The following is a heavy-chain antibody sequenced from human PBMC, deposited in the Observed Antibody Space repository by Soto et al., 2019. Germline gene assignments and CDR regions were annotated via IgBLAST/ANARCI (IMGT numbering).Heavy chain of an antibody. V-gene: IGHV3-33*01. CDR1: GFTFSSYG. D-gene: IGHD3-3*01. Sequence: GGSLRLSCAASGFTFSSYGMDWVRQAPGKGLEWVAVIWYDGSNKYYADSVKGRFTISRDNSKNTLYLQMNSLRAEDTAVCYCAREGVRFLEWLLKPHYYYGMDVWGQGTTVTVSS. CDR2: IWYDGSNK. J-gene: IGHJ6*02. CDR3: AREGVRFLEWLLKPHYYYGMDV.